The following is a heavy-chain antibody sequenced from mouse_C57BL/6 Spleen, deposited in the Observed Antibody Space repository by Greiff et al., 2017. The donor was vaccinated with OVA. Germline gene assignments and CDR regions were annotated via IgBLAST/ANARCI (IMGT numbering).Heavy chain of an antibody. D-gene: IGHD2-4*01. CDR1: GFTFSDYY. CDR2: INYDGSST. J-gene: IGHJ2*01. CDR3: ARRGNYDYDDAYYFDY. V-gene: IGHV5-16*02. Sequence: EVKLMESEGGLVQPGSSMKLSCTASGFTFSDYYMAWVRQVPEKGLEWVANINYDGSSTYYLDSLKSRFIISRDNAKNILYLQMSSLKSEDTATYYCARRGNYDYDDAYYFDYWGQGTTLTVSS.